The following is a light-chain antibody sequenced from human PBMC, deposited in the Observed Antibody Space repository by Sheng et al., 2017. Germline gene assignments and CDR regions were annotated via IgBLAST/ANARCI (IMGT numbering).Light chain of an antibody. V-gene: IGKV1-8*01. Sequence: AIRMTQSPSSLSASTGDRVTITCRASQGISSYLAWYQQKPGKAPKLLIYAASTLQSGVPSRFSGSGSGTDFTLTISSLQPEDFATYYCLRLDSHPYTFGQGTKLDIK. CDR1: QGISSY. CDR2: AAS. CDR3: LRLDSHPYT. J-gene: IGKJ2*01.